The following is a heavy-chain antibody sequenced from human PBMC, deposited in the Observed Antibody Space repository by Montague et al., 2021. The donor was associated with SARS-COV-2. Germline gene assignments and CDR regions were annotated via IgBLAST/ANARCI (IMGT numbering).Heavy chain of an antibody. CDR2: IYYSGST. V-gene: IGHV4-59*01. D-gene: IGHD3-22*01. CDR3: ARDSDYYDSSAGYYYGMDV. CDR1: GGSISSYY. J-gene: IGHJ6*02. Sequence: SETLSLTCTVSGGSISSYYWSWIRQPPGKGLEWIGYIYYSGSTNYNPSLKSRVTISVDTSKNQFSLKLSSVTAADTAVYYCARDSDYYDSSAGYYYGMDVWGQGTTDTVSS.